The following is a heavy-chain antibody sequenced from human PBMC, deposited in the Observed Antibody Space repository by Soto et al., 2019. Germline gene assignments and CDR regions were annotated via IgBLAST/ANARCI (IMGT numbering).Heavy chain of an antibody. CDR3: ARRGDGAAVAGTWWFDP. V-gene: IGHV5-51*01. Sequence: GESLKISCKGSGYSFTSYWIGWVRQMPGKGLEWMGIIYPGDSDTRCSPSFQGQVTISADKSISTAYLQWSSLKASDTAMYYCARRGDGAAVAGTWWFDPWGQGTLVTVSS. CDR2: IYPGDSDT. CDR1: GYSFTSYW. J-gene: IGHJ5*02. D-gene: IGHD6-19*01.